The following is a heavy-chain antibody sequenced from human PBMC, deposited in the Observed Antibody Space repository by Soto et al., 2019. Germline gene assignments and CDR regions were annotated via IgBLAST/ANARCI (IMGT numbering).Heavy chain of an antibody. Sequence: PSETLSLTCTVSGGSISTGGYYWSWIRQYPGKGLEWLGYIDNSGYTFYNPSLQSRLTLSMDTSKNQFSLKLSSATAADTAVYFCARKQAGSFFGIDYWGQGTLVTVSS. CDR2: IDNSGYT. D-gene: IGHD3-3*01. CDR3: ARKQAGSFFGIDY. V-gene: IGHV4-31*03. CDR1: GGSISTGGYY. J-gene: IGHJ4*02.